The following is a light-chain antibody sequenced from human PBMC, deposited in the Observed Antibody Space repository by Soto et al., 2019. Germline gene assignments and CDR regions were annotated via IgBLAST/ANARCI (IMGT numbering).Light chain of an antibody. Sequence: QSALTQPASVSGSPGQSITISCNGVSSDVGGYYLVSWYQHHSGKAPKLMIYEGSKRPSGVSNRFSGSKSDNTASLTISGLQAEDEADYYCCSYANTTTVFGGGTKLTVL. CDR2: EGS. V-gene: IGLV2-23*01. CDR1: SSDVGGYYL. CDR3: CSYANTTTV. J-gene: IGLJ3*02.